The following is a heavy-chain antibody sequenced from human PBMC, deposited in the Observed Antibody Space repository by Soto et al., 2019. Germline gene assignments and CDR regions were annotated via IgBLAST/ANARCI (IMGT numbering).Heavy chain of an antibody. CDR2: ISYDGSNK. CDR1: GFTFSSYG. V-gene: IGHV3-30*18. Sequence: GSLRLSCAASGFTFSSYGMHWVRQAPGKGLEWVAVISYDGSNKYYADSVKGRFTISRDNSKNTLYLQMNSLRAEDTAVYYCAKVAHYYDSSGPLDYWGQGTLVTVS. D-gene: IGHD3-22*01. J-gene: IGHJ4*02. CDR3: AKVAHYYDSSGPLDY.